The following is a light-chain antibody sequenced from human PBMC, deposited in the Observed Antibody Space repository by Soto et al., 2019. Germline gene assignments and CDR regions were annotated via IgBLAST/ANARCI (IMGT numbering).Light chain of an antibody. Sequence: DIQMTQSPSTLSASVGDRVTITCRASQSISGWLAWYQQKPGKAPNLLISDASSLESGVPSRFSGSGSGTEFTLTISGLQPDDFATYYCQQYSSYSSLGQGTKLEIK. CDR3: QQYSSYSS. CDR2: DAS. CDR1: QSISGW. V-gene: IGKV1-5*01. J-gene: IGKJ2*01.